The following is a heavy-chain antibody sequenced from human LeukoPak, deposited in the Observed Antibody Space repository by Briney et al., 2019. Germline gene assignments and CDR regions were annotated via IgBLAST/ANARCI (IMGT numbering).Heavy chain of an antibody. Sequence: GGFLRLSCAASGFSFSSYAMSWVRQAPGKGLEWVSAISGSGGSTYSADSVKGRFTISRDNSKNTVHLQMNGLRAEDTAVYYCAKGRGEYYYYAMDVWGQGTTVTVSS. CDR2: ISGSGGST. CDR3: AKGRGEYYYYAMDV. J-gene: IGHJ6*02. V-gene: IGHV3-23*01. D-gene: IGHD2/OR15-2a*01. CDR1: GFSFSSYA.